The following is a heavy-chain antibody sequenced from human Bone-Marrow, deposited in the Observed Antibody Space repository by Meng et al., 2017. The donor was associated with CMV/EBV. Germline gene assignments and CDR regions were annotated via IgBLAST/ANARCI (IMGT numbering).Heavy chain of an antibody. Sequence: SETLSLTCTVSGGSISSSTSYWGWVRQPPGKGLEWIGTIYYNGRTYYNPSLKSRVIISIDTSKNQFSLKVSFVTAADTAVYYRAGARNDYYYYSGMDVWGQGTTVTVSS. CDR1: GGSISSSTSY. D-gene: IGHD4/OR15-4a*01. V-gene: IGHV4-39*07. J-gene: IGHJ6*02. CDR3: AGARNDYYYYSGMDV. CDR2: IYYNGRT.